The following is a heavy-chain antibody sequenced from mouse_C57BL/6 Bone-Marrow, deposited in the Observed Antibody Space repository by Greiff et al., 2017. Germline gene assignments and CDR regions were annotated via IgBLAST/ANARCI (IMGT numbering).Heavy chain of an antibody. J-gene: IGHJ2*01. CDR1: GYSITSGYY. Sequence: EVQLQQSGPGLVKPSQSLSLTCSVTGYSITSGYYWNWIRQFPGNKLEWMGYISYDGSNNYNPSLKNRISITRDTSKNQFVLKLNSVTTEDTATYYCARELGRNYWGQGTTLTVSS. V-gene: IGHV3-6*01. CDR3: ARELGRNY. D-gene: IGHD4-1*01. CDR2: ISYDGSN.